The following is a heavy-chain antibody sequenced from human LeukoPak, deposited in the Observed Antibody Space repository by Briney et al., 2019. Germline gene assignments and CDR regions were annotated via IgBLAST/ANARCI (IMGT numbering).Heavy chain of an antibody. CDR3: ARRDCVGDCYSNWFDP. V-gene: IGHV1-46*01. D-gene: IGHD2-21*02. CDR1: GYTFTNYS. Sequence: ASVKVSCKASGYTFTNYSTHWVRQAPGQGLEWMGIINPRRDSTGYAQKFQGRITMTTDMSTRTVYMELSSLESEDTAVYYCARRDCVGDCYSNWFDPWGQGTLVTVSS. J-gene: IGHJ5*02. CDR2: INPRRDST.